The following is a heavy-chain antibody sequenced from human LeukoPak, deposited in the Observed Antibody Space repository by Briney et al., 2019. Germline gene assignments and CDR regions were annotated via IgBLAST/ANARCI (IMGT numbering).Heavy chain of an antibody. Sequence: SVKVSCKASGGTFSSYAISWVRQAPGQGLEWMGGIIPIFGTANYAQKFQGRVTITADESTSTAYMELSSLRSEDTAVYYCARDARGAAAADDPFDIWGQGTMVTVSS. CDR1: GGTFSSYA. V-gene: IGHV1-69*13. D-gene: IGHD6-13*01. J-gene: IGHJ3*02. CDR3: ARDARGAAAADDPFDI. CDR2: IIPIFGTA.